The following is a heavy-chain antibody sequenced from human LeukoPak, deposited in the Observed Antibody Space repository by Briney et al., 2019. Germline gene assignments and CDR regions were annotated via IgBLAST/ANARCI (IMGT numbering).Heavy chain of an antibody. CDR3: AKDGVSTVTTYYFGY. D-gene: IGHD4-17*01. Sequence: GASLRLSCAASGFTFSSYAMSWVRQAPGKGLEWVSAISGSGGSTYYADSVKGRFTISRDNSKNTLYLQMNSLRAEDTAVYYCAKDGVSTVTTYYFGYWGQGTLVTVSS. CDR2: ISGSGGST. J-gene: IGHJ4*02. V-gene: IGHV3-23*01. CDR1: GFTFSSYA.